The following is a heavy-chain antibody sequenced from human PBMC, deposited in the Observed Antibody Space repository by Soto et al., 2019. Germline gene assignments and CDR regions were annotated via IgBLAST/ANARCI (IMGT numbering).Heavy chain of an antibody. V-gene: IGHV4-59*01. CDR1: GGSISSYY. Sequence: SETLSLTCTVSGGSISSYYWSWIRQPPGKGLEWIGYIYYSGSTNYNPSLKSRVTISADTSKNQFSLKLSSVTAADTAVYYCARVGGGSTIFGVARHDAFDIWGQGTMVTVSS. CDR2: IYYSGST. D-gene: IGHD3-3*01. CDR3: ARVGGGSTIFGVARHDAFDI. J-gene: IGHJ3*02.